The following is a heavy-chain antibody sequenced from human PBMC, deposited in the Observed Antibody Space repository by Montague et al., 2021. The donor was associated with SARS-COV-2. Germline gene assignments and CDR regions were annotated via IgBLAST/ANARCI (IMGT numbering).Heavy chain of an antibody. Sequence: SETLSLTCAVYGGSFSGSFWTWICQPPGTGLELLGEINHSGTTNYNPSVESRVLMSVDTSKNQFALRLKSVTVADTAVCYCAKAGGRSEILADYDNPRDVPVRHRQKDLKPPRRAFDIWGQGQLVTVSS. V-gene: IGHV4-34*01. J-gene: IGHJ3*02. CDR2: INHSGTT. CDR1: GGSFSGSF. D-gene: IGHD3-9*01. CDR3: AKAGGRSEILADYDNPRDVPVRHRQKDLKPPRRAFDI.